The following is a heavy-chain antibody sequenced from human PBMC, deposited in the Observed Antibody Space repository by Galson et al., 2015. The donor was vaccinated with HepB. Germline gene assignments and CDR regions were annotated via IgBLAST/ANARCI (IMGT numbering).Heavy chain of an antibody. J-gene: IGHJ6*02. V-gene: IGHV3-30*18. Sequence: SLRLSCAASGFTFSSYGMHWVRQAPGKGLEWVAVISYDGSNKYYADSVKGRFTISRDNSKNTPYLQMNSLRAEDTAVYYCAKELVVEYGDPPVLWYYGMDVWGQGTTVTVSS. CDR1: GFTFSSYG. CDR3: AKELVVEYGDPPVLWYYGMDV. D-gene: IGHD4-17*01. CDR2: ISYDGSNK.